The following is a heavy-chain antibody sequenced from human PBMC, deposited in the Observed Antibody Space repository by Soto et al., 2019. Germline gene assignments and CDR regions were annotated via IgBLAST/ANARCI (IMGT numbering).Heavy chain of an antibody. CDR1: GFSLRDHA. CDR3: GRTYTGG. V-gene: IGHV3-23*01. D-gene: IGHD3-10*01. Sequence: LQSGGGVVRPGESLRLSCAASGFSLRDHALSWVRQAPGGGLEWVSGISGSEDRTNYADFVRGRFIISKDRAKNTLYLDMSGLRVDDTAVYFCGRTYTGGWGQGTLVTVSS. CDR2: ISGSEDRT. J-gene: IGHJ4*02.